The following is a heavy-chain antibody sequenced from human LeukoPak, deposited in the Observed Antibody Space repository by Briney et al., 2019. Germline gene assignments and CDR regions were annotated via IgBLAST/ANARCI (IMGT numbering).Heavy chain of an antibody. CDR1: GFTFDDHG. CDR2: IKWDGGRT. V-gene: IGHV3-20*04. Sequence: GGSLRLSCAASGFTFDDHGMSWVRQAPGKGLEWVSGIKWDGGRTGYADSVKGRFTISRNNAKNSLYLQMNSLRAEDTAVYYCAELGITMIGGVWGKGTTVTISS. CDR3: AELGITMIGGV. D-gene: IGHD3-10*02. J-gene: IGHJ6*04.